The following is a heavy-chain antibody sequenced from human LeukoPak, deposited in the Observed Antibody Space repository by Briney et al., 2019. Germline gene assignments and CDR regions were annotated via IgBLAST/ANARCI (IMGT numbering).Heavy chain of an antibody. D-gene: IGHD1-1*01. Sequence: SETLSLTCNVSAGSISNYYWTWIRQPPGEGLEWIGYIYCSGSTNYNPSLKSRVTISIDTSKNQFSLKLSSVTAADTAVYYCARETLEGKFDPWGQGILVTVSS. CDR3: ARETLEGKFDP. V-gene: IGHV4-59*01. CDR2: IYCSGST. CDR1: AGSISNYY. J-gene: IGHJ5*02.